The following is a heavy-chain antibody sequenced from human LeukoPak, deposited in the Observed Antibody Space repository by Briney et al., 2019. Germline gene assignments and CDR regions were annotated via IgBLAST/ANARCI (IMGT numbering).Heavy chain of an antibody. Sequence: GGSLRLSCAASGFTFDDYSMHWVRQAPGKGLEGVSLISWDGSSTYYADSVKGRFTISRDNSKNSLYLQMNSLRTEDTALYYCAKDILGPGGIDYWGQGTLVTVSS. CDR1: GFTFDDYS. CDR3: AKDILGPGGIDY. V-gene: IGHV3-43*01. CDR2: ISWDGSST. D-gene: IGHD3-16*01. J-gene: IGHJ4*02.